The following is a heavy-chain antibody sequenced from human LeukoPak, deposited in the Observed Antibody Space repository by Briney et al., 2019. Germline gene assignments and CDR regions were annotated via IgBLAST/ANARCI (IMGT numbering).Heavy chain of an antibody. J-gene: IGHJ5*02. CDR3: AKGKGYSSSSSDH. CDR1: GFTLSSYA. D-gene: IGHD6-6*01. CDR2: ISGSGGST. Sequence: GGSLRLSCAASGFTLSSYAMSWVRQAPGKGLEWVSAISGSGGSTYYADSVKGRFTISRGNSKNTLYLQMNSLRAEDTAVYHCAKGKGYSSSSSDHWGQGTLVTVSS. V-gene: IGHV3-23*01.